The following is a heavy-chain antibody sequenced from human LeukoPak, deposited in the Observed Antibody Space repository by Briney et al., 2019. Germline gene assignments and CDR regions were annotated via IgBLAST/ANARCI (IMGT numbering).Heavy chain of an antibody. V-gene: IGHV4-59*08. CDR3: AGGGLVRGTGTVYPDY. J-gene: IGHJ4*02. D-gene: IGHD3-16*01. Sequence: PSETLSLTCTVSDGSISTNYWNWIRQPPGKGLEWIAYLHHSGSTNYNPSLKSRVTISVDMSKNQFSLKLSPVTAADTAVYYCAGGGLVRGTGTVYPDYWGQGTLVTVSS. CDR2: LHHSGST. CDR1: DGSISTNY.